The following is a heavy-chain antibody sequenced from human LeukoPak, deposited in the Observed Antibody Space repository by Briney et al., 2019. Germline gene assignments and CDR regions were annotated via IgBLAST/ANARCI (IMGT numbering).Heavy chain of an antibody. CDR3: ARDGGFCSSASCYALY. J-gene: IGHJ4*02. CDR2: INPGDGST. D-gene: IGHD2-2*01. Sequence: ASVKVSCKASGYTFTGYYMHWVRQAPGQGLEWMAIINPGDGSTTYAQKFQGRVTMTRDTSTSTVYMELSSLRSEDTAMYYCARDGGFCSSASCYALYWGQGTLVTVSS. V-gene: IGHV1-46*01. CDR1: GYTFTGYY.